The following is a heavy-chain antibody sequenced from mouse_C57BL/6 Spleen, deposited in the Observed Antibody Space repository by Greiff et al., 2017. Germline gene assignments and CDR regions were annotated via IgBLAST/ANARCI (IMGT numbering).Heavy chain of an antibody. Sequence: DVKLVQSGGGLVKPGGSLKLSCTASGFTFSDYGMHWVRQDPEKGLEWVAYISSGSSTIYYADTVKGRFTISRDNAKNTLFLQMTSLRSEDTAMYYCEGYEYFDYWGQGTTLTVS. V-gene: IGHV5-17*01. J-gene: IGHJ2*01. CDR2: ISSGSSTI. CDR3: EGYEYFDY. CDR1: GFTFSDYG. D-gene: IGHD2-3*01.